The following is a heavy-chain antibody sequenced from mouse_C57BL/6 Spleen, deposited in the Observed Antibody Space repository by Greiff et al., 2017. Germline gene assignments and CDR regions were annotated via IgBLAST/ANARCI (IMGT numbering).Heavy chain of an antibody. D-gene: IGHD2-4*01. Sequence: QVQLQQPGAELVMPGASVKLSCKASGYTFNSYWMHWVKQGPGQGLEWIGEIGPSGSYTKNNQKFKGKSTLTVDKSSSTAYMQLSSLTSKDSAVYYCARRDDYDEYSIDYWGQGTTLTVSS. J-gene: IGHJ2*01. CDR3: ARRDDYDEYSIDY. CDR1: GYTFNSYW. V-gene: IGHV1-69*01. CDR2: IGPSGSYT.